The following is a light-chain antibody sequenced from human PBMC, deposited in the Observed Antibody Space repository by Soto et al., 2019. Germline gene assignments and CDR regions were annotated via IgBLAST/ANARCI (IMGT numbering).Light chain of an antibody. CDR1: QSITNF. J-gene: IGKJ1*01. CDR3: QQSYRTPRT. Sequence: DIQMTQSPSSLSASVGDRVTITCRASQSITNFLNWYQQIPGKAPKLLIYDASSLHRGVPSRFSGSGSGTDFTLTISSLKPEDCATYYCQQSYRTPRTFGPGNKGDIK. V-gene: IGKV1-39*01. CDR2: DAS.